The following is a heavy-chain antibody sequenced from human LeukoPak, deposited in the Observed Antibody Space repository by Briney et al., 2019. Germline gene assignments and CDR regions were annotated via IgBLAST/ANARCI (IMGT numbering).Heavy chain of an antibody. V-gene: IGHV1-2*02. CDR1: GYTFTGYY. CDR3: VREAGPLD. Sequence: ASVKISCKASGYTFTGYYINWVRQAPGQAPGWVGWVNPNTGGTRYAQKFQGRVTMTRDTSITTAFMELRGLTFDDTAVFYCVREAGPLDWGQGTLVTVSS. J-gene: IGHJ4*02. CDR2: VNPNTGGT.